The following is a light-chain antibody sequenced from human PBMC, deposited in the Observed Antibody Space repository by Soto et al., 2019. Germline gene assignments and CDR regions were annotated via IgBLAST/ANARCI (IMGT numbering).Light chain of an antibody. CDR3: NSYTTSTPFYV. Sequence: QSAMTQPASVSGPPGQSIAISCTGVRTDVDGYDYVSWYQHHPGQAPQLIIHDVDNRPSGVYHRFSGSNSGDTASLTISGLQAEDEADYYCNSYTTSTPFYVFGTGTKVTVL. V-gene: IGLV2-14*03. CDR1: RTDVDGYDY. CDR2: DVD. J-gene: IGLJ1*01.